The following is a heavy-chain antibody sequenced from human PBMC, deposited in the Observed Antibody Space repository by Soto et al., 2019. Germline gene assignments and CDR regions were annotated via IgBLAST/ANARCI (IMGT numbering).Heavy chain of an antibody. CDR2: IYTSGST. J-gene: IGHJ6*02. V-gene: IGHV4-4*07. CDR3: ARDMGIFGVAAYGMDV. D-gene: IGHD3-3*01. Sequence: SATLCRTCTVSCGSVSGYCWSRSRRPAGKALAWIGRIYTSGSTTYNPSLKSRVTMSVDTSQNQFSMKLSSVTAADTAVYYCARDMGIFGVAAYGMDVWGQGTTVT. CDR1: CGSVSGYC.